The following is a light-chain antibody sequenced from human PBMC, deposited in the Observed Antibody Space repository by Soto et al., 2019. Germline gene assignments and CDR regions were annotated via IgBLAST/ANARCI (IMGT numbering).Light chain of an antibody. V-gene: IGKV3-15*01. J-gene: IGKJ2*01. CDR1: QSVSSN. Sequence: EIVMTQSPATLSVSPGESATLSCRARQSVSSNLAWYQQKPGQAPRLLIYGASTRATGIPARFSGSGSGTEFTLTISSLQSEDFAVYYGQQYNNWPPLGSTFGQGTKLEIK. CDR3: QQYNNWPPLGST. CDR2: GAS.